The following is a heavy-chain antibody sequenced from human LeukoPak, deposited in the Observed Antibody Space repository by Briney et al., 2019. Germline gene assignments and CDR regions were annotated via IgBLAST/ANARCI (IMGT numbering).Heavy chain of an antibody. V-gene: IGHV3-11*06. J-gene: IGHJ4*02. CDR3: ARVIAAAGIDY. D-gene: IGHD6-13*01. CDR2: ISSSSSYI. Sequence: PGGSLRLSCAASGFTFSDYYMSWIRQAPGKGLEWVSSISSSSSYIYYADSVKGRFTISRDNAKNSLYLQMNSLRAEDTAVYYCARVIAAAGIDYWGQGTLVTVSS. CDR1: GFTFSDYY.